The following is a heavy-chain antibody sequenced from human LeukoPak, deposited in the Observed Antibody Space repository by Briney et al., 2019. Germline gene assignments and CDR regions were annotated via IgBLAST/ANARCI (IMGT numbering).Heavy chain of an antibody. CDR2: ISGSGGST. CDR3: AKFYSGYDSHSYDY. CDR1: GFTFTSYA. V-gene: IGHV3-23*01. J-gene: IGHJ4*02. Sequence: GGSLRLSCAASGFTFTSYAMNWVRQAPGKGLEWVSTISGSGGSTYYADSVKGRFTISRDNSKNTLYLQMNSLRAEDTAVYYCAKFYSGYDSHSYDYWGQGTLVTVSS. D-gene: IGHD5-12*01.